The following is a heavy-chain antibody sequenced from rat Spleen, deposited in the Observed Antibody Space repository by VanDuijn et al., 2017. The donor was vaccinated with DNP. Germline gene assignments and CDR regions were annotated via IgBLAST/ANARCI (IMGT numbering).Heavy chain of an antibody. V-gene: IGHV5S23*01. CDR3: AKGFTTRDY. J-gene: IGHJ2*01. Sequence: EVQLVESGGGLAQPGRSLKLSCVASGFSFSNYGMAWVRLAPTKGLEWVASISTGGGNTYYRDSVKGRFTISRDNAKSTLYLQMESLRSEDTATYYCAKGFTTRDYWGQGVMVTVSS. CDR2: ISTGGGNT. D-gene: IGHD1-4*01. CDR1: GFSFSNYG.